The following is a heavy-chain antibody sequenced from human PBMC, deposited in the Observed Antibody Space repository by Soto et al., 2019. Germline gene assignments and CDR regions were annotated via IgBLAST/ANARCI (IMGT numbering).Heavy chain of an antibody. CDR1: GNTVANYA. D-gene: IGHD3-22*01. CDR2: INAGNGNT. CDR3: ARGERYYYDSSGYFGFDY. J-gene: IGHJ4*02. V-gene: IGHV1-3*01. Sequence: ASVKVSCKASGNTVANYARHWVRQAPGQRLEWMGWINAGNGNTKYSQKFQGRVTITRDTSASTAYMELSSLRSEDTAVYYCARGERYYYDSSGYFGFDYWGQGTLVTVSS.